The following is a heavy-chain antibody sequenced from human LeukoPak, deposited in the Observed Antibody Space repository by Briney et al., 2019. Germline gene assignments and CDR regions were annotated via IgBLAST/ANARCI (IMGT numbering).Heavy chain of an antibody. V-gene: IGHV3-74*01. CDR3: ARGTRRTSCCGDFDY. CDR2: INSDGSDA. Sequence: PGGSLRLSCAASGFTFSTYWMHWVRQAPGKGLVWVSRINSDGSDASYADSVKGRFTISRDNAKNTLYLQMNSLRAEDTAIYYCARGTRRTSCCGDFDYWGQGTLVTVSS. D-gene: IGHD2-2*01. J-gene: IGHJ4*02. CDR1: GFTFSTYW.